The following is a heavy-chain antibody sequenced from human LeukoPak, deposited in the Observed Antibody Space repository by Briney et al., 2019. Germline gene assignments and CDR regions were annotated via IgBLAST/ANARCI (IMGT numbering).Heavy chain of an antibody. CDR2: ISATGGTI. V-gene: IGHV3-48*04. Sequence: GGSLRLSCAASGFTFSSNGMNWVRQAPGKGLEWVSYISATGGTIYYADSVKGRFTISRDNAKNSLYLQMNSLRAEDTAVYYCARDYDAFDIWGQGTMVTVSS. CDR3: ARDYDAFDI. J-gene: IGHJ3*02. CDR1: GFTFSSNG.